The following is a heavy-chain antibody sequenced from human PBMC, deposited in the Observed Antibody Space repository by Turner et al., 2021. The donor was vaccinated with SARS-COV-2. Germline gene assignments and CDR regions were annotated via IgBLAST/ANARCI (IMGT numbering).Heavy chain of an antibody. J-gene: IGHJ4*02. CDR2: IWNDGSNK. D-gene: IGHD6-19*01. CDR1: GFTFSNHC. CDR3: ARGCGGSSGCFLIDY. V-gene: IGHV3-33*01. Sequence: QVQPVESGGGVVQPGGSLRLSCEASGFTFSNHCMHWARQAPGKGVEGVKIIWNDGSNKYYTDSVRGRFTISRDNSKNTLYLQMNSLRAEDTAVYYCARGCGGSSGCFLIDYWGQGTLVTVSS.